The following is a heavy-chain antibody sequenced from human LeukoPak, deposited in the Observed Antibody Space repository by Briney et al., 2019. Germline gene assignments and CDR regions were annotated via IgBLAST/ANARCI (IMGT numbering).Heavy chain of an antibody. CDR1: GGSISSGGYY. D-gene: IGHD4-23*01. CDR3: ARNPTYGGNLLGAFDI. CDR2: IYHSGST. Sequence: SETLSLTCTVSGGSISSGGYYWSWIRQPPGKGLEWIGYIYHSGSTYYNPSLKSRVTISVDRSKNQFSLKLSSVTAADTAVYYCARNPTYGGNLLGAFDIWGQGTMVTVSS. J-gene: IGHJ3*02. V-gene: IGHV4-30-2*01.